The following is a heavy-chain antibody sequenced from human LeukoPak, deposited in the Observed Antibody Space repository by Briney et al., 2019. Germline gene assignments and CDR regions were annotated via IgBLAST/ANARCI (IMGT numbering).Heavy chain of an antibody. V-gene: IGHV4-61*02. D-gene: IGHD6-19*01. CDR3: ARVEQGLEGHWFDP. Sequence: SETLSLTCTVSGGSISSGSYYWNWIRQPAGKGLEWIGRIYTSGSTNYNPSLKSRVTISVDTSKNQFSLKLNSVTAADTAVYYCARVEQGLEGHWFDPGGQGTLVTASS. J-gene: IGHJ5*02. CDR1: GGSISSGSYY. CDR2: IYTSGST.